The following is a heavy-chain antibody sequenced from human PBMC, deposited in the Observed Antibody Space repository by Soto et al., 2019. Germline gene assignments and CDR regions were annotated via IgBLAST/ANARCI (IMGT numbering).Heavy chain of an antibody. CDR3: ARLVAPSTVTTTGWFDP. Sequence: QVQLVQSGAEVKKPGASVKVSCKASGYTFTSYGIIWVRQAPGQGLEWMGWISAYNGNANYAQKLQGRVTMTTDTSTSTAYMELRSLRSDDTAVYYCARLVAPSTVTTTGWFDPWGQGTLVTVSS. D-gene: IGHD4-17*01. CDR2: ISAYNGNA. J-gene: IGHJ5*02. V-gene: IGHV1-18*01. CDR1: GYTFTSYG.